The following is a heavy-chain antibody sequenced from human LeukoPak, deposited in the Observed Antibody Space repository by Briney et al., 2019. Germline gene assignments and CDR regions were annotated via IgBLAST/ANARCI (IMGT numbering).Heavy chain of an antibody. CDR3: ARDLSGRYAFDI. V-gene: IGHV3-48*02. J-gene: IGHJ3*02. CDR1: GFTFSSYS. D-gene: IGHD3-10*01. Sequence: PGGSLRLSCAASGFTFSSYSMIWVRQAPGQGLEWVSYISSSNSTIYYADSVKGRFTISRDNAKNSLYLQMNSLRDEDTAVYYCARDLSGRYAFDIWGQGTMVTVSS. CDR2: ISSSNSTI.